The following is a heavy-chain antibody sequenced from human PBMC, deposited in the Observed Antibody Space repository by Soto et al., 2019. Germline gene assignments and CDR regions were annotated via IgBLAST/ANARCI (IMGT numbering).Heavy chain of an antibody. CDR1: GGTFSSYA. D-gene: IGHD5-18*01. J-gene: IGHJ4*02. CDR3: ARASPGVDTAMVPLDY. Sequence: VASVKVSCKASGGTFSSYAISWVRQAPGQGLEWMGGIIPIFGSTSYAQKFQGRVTMTRDTSTSTVYMELSSLRSEDTAVYYCARASPGVDTAMVPLDYWGQGTLVTVSS. V-gene: IGHV1-69*05. CDR2: IIPIFGST.